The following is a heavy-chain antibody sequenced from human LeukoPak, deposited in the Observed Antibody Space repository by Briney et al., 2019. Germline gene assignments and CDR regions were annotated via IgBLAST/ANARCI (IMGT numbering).Heavy chain of an antibody. J-gene: IGHJ4*02. Sequence: GGSLRLSCAASGFTFSPYWMHWVRQAPGKGLVWVSHINSGGSSTSYADSVKGRFTISRDNDKNTLFLQMHSLRADDTAVYYCARSFGGTYYFDYWGQGTLVTVSS. CDR3: ARSFGGTYYFDY. CDR1: GFTFSPYW. V-gene: IGHV3-74*01. D-gene: IGHD1-26*01. CDR2: INSGGSST.